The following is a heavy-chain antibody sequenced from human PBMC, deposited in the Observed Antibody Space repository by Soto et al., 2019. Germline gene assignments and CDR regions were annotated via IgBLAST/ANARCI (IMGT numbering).Heavy chain of an antibody. CDR2: IYYSGST. CDR1: GGSISSGDYY. D-gene: IGHD5-12*01. CDR3: ARGGDGYNLAQFDY. V-gene: IGHV4-30-4*01. J-gene: IGHJ4*02. Sequence: SETLSLTCTVSGGSISSGDYYWSWIRQPPGKGLEWIGYIYYSGSTYYNPSLKSRVTISVDTSKNQFSLKLSSVTAADTAVYYCARGGDGYNLAQFDYWGQGTLVTVSS.